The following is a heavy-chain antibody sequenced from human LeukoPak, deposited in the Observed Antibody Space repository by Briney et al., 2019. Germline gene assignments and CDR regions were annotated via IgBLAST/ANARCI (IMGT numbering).Heavy chain of an antibody. Sequence: SETLSLTCAVSGGSISSGGYSWSWIRQPPGKGPEWIGYIYHSGSTYYNPSLKSRVTISVDRSKNQFSLKLSSVTAADTAVYYCASRAPPGSMDYWGQGTLVTVSS. CDR1: GGSISSGGYS. D-gene: IGHD3-10*01. CDR3: ASRAPPGSMDY. CDR2: IYHSGST. V-gene: IGHV4-30-2*01. J-gene: IGHJ4*02.